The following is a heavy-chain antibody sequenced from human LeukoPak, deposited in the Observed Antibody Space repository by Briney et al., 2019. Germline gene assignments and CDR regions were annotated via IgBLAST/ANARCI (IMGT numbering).Heavy chain of an antibody. CDR2: INPNNGAT. CDR1: GYISTGYY. V-gene: IGHV1-2*02. J-gene: IGHJ5*02. D-gene: IGHD2/OR15-2a*01. Sequence: ASVKVSCKASGYISTGYYMHWVRQAPGQGLEWMGWINPNNGATNYAQKFQGRVTMTSDTSINTAYMEVSRLTSDDTAMFYCARAQSYFNYFDPWGQGTQVTVSS. CDR3: ARAQSYFNYFDP.